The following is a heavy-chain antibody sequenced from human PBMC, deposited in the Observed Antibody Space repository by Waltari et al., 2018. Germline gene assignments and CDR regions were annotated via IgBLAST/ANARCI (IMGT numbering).Heavy chain of an antibody. D-gene: IGHD4-17*01. CDR3: ARDRGTVSDYYYGMDV. V-gene: IGHV3-53*01. CDR2: IYSGCST. J-gene: IGHJ6*02. CDR1: GFTVSSNY. Sequence: EVQLVESGGGLIQPGGSLRLSCAASGFTVSSNYMSWVRQAPGKGLEWGSVIYSGCSTYYADSVKGRFTISRDNSKNTLYLQMNSLRAEDTAVYYCARDRGTVSDYYYGMDVWGQGTTVTVSS.